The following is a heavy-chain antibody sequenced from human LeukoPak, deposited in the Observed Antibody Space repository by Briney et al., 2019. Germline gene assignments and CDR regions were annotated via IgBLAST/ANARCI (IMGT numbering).Heavy chain of an antibody. CDR2: ISWNSGSI. CDR3: AKAEYGSSPDYYYYYGMDV. J-gene: IGHJ6*02. D-gene: IGHD6-6*01. V-gene: IGHV3-9*01. CDR1: GSTFKDYA. Sequence: PGGSLSLSCAASGSTFKDYAMHWVRLAPGKGLEWVSGISWNSGSIGYADSVKGRFTISRDNAKNSLYLQMNSLRAEDTALYYCAKAEYGSSPDYYYYYGMDVWGQGTTVTVSS.